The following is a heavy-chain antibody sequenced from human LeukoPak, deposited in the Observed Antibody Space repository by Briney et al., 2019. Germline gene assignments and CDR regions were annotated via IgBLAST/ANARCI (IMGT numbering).Heavy chain of an antibody. V-gene: IGHV3-30*04. CDR3: ARAHGLRDAFDY. CDR1: GFTFSSYA. Sequence: GGSLRLSCAASGFTFSSYAMHWVRQAPGKGLEWVAVISYDGSNKYYADSVKGRFTISRDNSKNTLYLQMNSLRAEDTAVYYSARAHGLRDAFDYWGQGTLVTVSS. CDR2: ISYDGSNK. D-gene: IGHD3-10*01. J-gene: IGHJ4*02.